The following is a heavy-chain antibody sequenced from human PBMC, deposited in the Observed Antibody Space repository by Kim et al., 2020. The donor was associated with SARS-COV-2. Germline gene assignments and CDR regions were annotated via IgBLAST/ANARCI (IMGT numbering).Heavy chain of an antibody. CDR2: ISSSSSYI. CDR1: GFTFSSYS. D-gene: IGHD3-3*01. CDR3: ARMMSATIFGVVIPSHYYYDMDV. Sequence: GGSLRLSCAASGFTFSSYSMNWVRQAPGKGLEWVSSISSSSSYIYYADSVKGRFTISRDNAKNSLYLQMNSLRAEDTAVYYCARMMSATIFGVVIPSHYYYDMDVWGQGTTVTVSS. V-gene: IGHV3-21*01. J-gene: IGHJ6*02.